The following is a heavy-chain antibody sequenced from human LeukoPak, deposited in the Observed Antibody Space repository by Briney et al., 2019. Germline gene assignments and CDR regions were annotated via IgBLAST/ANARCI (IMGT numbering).Heavy chain of an antibody. J-gene: IGHJ6*03. Sequence: GGSLRLSFAASGFTFSTYWMSWVRQAPGKGLEWVANIKQDGSEKHYGDSVRGRFTISRDNAKNSLYLQMNSLRAEDTALYFCARDTYDSSGYHFYYMDVWGKGTTVTVSS. V-gene: IGHV3-7*01. CDR1: GFTFSTYW. D-gene: IGHD3-22*01. CDR3: ARDTYDSSGYHFYYMDV. CDR2: IKQDGSEK.